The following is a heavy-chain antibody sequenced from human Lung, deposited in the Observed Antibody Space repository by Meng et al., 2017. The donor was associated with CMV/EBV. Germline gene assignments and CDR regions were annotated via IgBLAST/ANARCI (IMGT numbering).Heavy chain of an antibody. V-gene: IGHV4-4*07. CDR2: IYTSGST. Sequence: GHVHGPGPGMVTPSGPLSLTCTVSGGSISSYYWSWIRQPAGKGLEWIGRIYTSGSTNYNPSLKSRVTMSVDTSKNQFSLKLSSVTAADTAVYYCARGSRDEAFQHWGQGTLVTVSS. J-gene: IGHJ1*01. D-gene: IGHD5-24*01. CDR1: GGSISSYY. CDR3: ARGSRDEAFQH.